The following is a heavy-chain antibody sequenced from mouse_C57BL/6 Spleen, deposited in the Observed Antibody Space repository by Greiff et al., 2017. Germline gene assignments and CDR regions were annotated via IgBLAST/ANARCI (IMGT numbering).Heavy chain of an antibody. Sequence: DVKLVESGPGMVKPSQSLSLTCTVTGYSITSGYDWHWIRHFPGNKLEWMGYISYSGSTNYNPSLKSRISITHDTSKNHFFLKLNSVTTEDTATYYCARDRGAGTWFAYWGQGTLVTVSA. J-gene: IGHJ3*01. D-gene: IGHD4-1*01. V-gene: IGHV3-1*01. CDR1: GYSITSGYD. CDR3: ARDRGAGTWFAY. CDR2: ISYSGST.